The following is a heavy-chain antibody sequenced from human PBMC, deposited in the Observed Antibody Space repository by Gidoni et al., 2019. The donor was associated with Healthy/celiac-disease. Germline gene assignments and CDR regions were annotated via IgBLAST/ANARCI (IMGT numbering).Heavy chain of an antibody. CDR3: AGLRVYSYGRETFDY. D-gene: IGHD5-18*01. J-gene: IGHJ4*02. CDR1: GGSFSGYY. V-gene: IGHV4-34*01. Sequence: QVQLQQWAAALLKPSESLSLTCAVYGGSFSGYYWSWIRQPPGKGREWIGENNHSGSTNYNPSLKSRVTISVDTSKNQFSLKLSSVTAADTAVYYCAGLRVYSYGRETFDYWGQGTLVTVSS. CDR2: NNHSGST.